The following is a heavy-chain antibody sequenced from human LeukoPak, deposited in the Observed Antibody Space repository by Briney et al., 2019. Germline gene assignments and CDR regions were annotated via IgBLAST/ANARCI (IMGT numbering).Heavy chain of an antibody. CDR2: INHSGST. D-gene: IGHD3-10*01. CDR3: ARDGDYGTGSYYRGCIDS. J-gene: IGHJ4*02. CDR1: GGSFSGYY. Sequence: PSETLSLTCAVYGGSFSGYYWSWIRQPPGKGLEWIGEINHSGSTNYNPSLKSRVTISVDTSKNQFSLKLSSVTAADTAVYYCARDGDYGTGSYYRGCIDSWGQGTPVTVSP. V-gene: IGHV4-34*01.